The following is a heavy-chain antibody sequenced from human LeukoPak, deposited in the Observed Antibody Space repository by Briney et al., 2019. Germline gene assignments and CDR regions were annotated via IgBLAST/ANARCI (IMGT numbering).Heavy chain of an antibody. CDR2: IYYSGST. CDR3: AKSNGYGLVDI. V-gene: IGHV4-59*08. Sequence: SSETLSLTCTASGGSISSYYWSWIRHPPGKGLEWGGYIYYSGSTNYNPSLKSRVTISVDTSRNQFSLKLNSVTAADTAVYYCAKSNGYGLVDIWGQGTMVTVSS. CDR1: GGSISSYY. D-gene: IGHD3-10*01. J-gene: IGHJ3*02.